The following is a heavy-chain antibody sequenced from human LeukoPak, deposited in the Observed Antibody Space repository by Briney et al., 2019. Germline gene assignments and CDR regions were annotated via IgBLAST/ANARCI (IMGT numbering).Heavy chain of an antibody. D-gene: IGHD3-9*01. CDR3: AREADILTGYYKY. J-gene: IGHJ4*02. CDR1: GYTFTDYY. Sequence: ASVKVTCKASGYTFTDYYMHWVRQPPGQGLEWMGCINPKNGGTFYPQRFHGRITITMHTSISTVYMELSSLLSADKAAYYYAREADILTGYYKYWGQGTVVTVSS. V-gene: IGHV1-2*02. CDR2: INPKNGGT.